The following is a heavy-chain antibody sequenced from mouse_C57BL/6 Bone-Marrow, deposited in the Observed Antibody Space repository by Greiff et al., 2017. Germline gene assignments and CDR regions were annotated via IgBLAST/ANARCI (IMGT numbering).Heavy chain of an antibody. CDR2: IRSKSNNYAT. CDR1: GFSFNTYA. Sequence: DVMLVESGGGLVQPKGSLKLSCAASGFSFNTYAMNWVRQAPGKGLEWVARIRSKSNNYATYYADSVKDRFTISRDDSESMLYLQMNNLKTEDTAMYYCVRRSHYYGTPYYYAMDYWGQGTSVTVSS. CDR3: VRRSHYYGTPYYYAMDY. J-gene: IGHJ4*01. V-gene: IGHV10-1*01. D-gene: IGHD1-1*01.